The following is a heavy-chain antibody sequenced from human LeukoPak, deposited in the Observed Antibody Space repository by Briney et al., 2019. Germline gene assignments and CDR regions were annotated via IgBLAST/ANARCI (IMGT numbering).Heavy chain of an antibody. Sequence: GASVKVSCKASGYTFTSYGISWVRQAPGQGLEWMGWINAYNGNTNYAQKLQGRVTMTTDTSTDTAYMELSSLRSEDTAVYYCATGAQCPRGGDCWNWFDPWGQGTLVTVSS. CDR2: INAYNGNT. V-gene: IGHV1-18*01. D-gene: IGHD2-21*01. CDR1: GYTFTSYG. J-gene: IGHJ5*02. CDR3: ATGAQCPRGGDCWNWFDP.